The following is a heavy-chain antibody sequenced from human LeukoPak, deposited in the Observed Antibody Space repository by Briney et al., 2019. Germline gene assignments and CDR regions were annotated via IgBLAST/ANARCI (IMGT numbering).Heavy chain of an antibody. CDR1: GGSISSYY. V-gene: IGHV4-59*01. J-gene: IGHJ4*02. CDR3: ARAGVYSYGKFDY. CDR2: IYYSGST. D-gene: IGHD5-18*01. Sequence: SETLSLTCTVSGGSISSYYWSWIRQPPGKGLEWIGYIYYSGSTNYNPSLKSRVTISVDTSKNQFSLKLSSVTAADTAVYYCARAGVYSYGKFDYWGQGTLVTVSS.